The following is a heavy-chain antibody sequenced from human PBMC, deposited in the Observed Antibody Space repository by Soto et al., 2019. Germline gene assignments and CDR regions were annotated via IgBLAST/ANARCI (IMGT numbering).Heavy chain of an antibody. D-gene: IGHD3-22*01. J-gene: IGHJ5*02. CDR2: INHSGST. V-gene: IGHV4-34*01. Sequence: SETLSLTCTVSGGSFSGYYWSWIRQPPGKGLEWIGEINHSGSTNYNPSLKSRVTISVDTSKNQFSLKLSSVAAADTAVYYCAREKYYYDSSGSSNWFDPWGQGTLVTVSS. CDR1: GGSFSGYY. CDR3: AREKYYYDSSGSSNWFDP.